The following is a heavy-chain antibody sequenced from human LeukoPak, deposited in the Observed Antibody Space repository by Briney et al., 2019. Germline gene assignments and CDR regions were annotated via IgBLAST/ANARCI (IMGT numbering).Heavy chain of an antibody. CDR3: ASDLGPDYYDSSGFSGG. V-gene: IGHV3-11*04. CDR2: ISSSGSTI. CDR1: GFTFSDYY. D-gene: IGHD3-22*01. J-gene: IGHJ4*02. Sequence: PGGSLRLSCAASGFTFSDYYMSWIRQAPGKGLEWVSYISSSGSTIYYADSVKGRFTISRDNAKNSLYLQMNSLRAEDTAVYYCASDLGPDYYDSSGFSGGGGQGTLVTVSS.